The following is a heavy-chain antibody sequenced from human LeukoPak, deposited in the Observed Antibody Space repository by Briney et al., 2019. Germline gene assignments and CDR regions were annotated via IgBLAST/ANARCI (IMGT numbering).Heavy chain of an antibody. Sequence: PGGSLRLSCAASGFSFSSYAMSWVRQAPGKGLEWVANIKEDGSEKYYVDSVKGRFTISRDNAENSLYLQMNSLRAEDMAVYYCARVTGRNYYFDSWGQGTLVTVSP. CDR2: IKEDGSEK. CDR3: ARVTGRNYYFDS. V-gene: IGHV3-7*01. CDR1: GFSFSSYA. J-gene: IGHJ4*02. D-gene: IGHD5-24*01.